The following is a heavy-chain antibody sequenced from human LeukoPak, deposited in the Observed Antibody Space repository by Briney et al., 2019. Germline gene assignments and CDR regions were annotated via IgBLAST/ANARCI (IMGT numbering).Heavy chain of an antibody. V-gene: IGHV4-4*07. CDR3: ARGQYHLLYWYFDL. Sequence: SETLSLTCTVSGSSISSYYWSWIRQPAGKGLEWIGRIYSSGSTNYNPSLKSRVTMSVDTSKNQLSLKLSSVTAADTAVYYCARGQYHLLYWYFDLWGRGTLVTVSS. CDR2: IYSSGST. J-gene: IGHJ2*01. CDR1: GSSISSYY. D-gene: IGHD2-2*01.